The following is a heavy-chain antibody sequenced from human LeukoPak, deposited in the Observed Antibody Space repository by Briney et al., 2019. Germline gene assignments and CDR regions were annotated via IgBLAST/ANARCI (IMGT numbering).Heavy chain of an antibody. V-gene: IGHV5-51*01. J-gene: IGHJ5*02. CDR1: GYSFTSYW. CDR2: IYPGDSDT. D-gene: IGHD3-10*01. CDR3: ARQRGRITMVRGVLNWFDP. Sequence: GESLKISCNGSGYSFTSYWIGWVRQMPGKGLEWMGIIYPGDSDTRYSPSFQGQVPISADKSISTAYLQWSSLKASDTAMYYCARQRGRITMVRGVLNWFDPWGQGTLVTVSS.